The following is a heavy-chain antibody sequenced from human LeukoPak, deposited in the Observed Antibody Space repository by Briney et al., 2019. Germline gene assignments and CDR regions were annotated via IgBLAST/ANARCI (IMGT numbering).Heavy chain of an antibody. V-gene: IGHV1-2*02. CDR3: ARADDYSNWASFGD. J-gene: IGHJ4*02. CDR2: INPNSGGT. Sequence: GASVKVSCKASGYTFTGYYIHWVRQAPGQGLEYMGWINPNSGGTNYAQKFQGRVTMTRVTSISTAYMELSSLKSDDTAVYYCARADDYSNWASFGDWGQGTLVTVSS. D-gene: IGHD4-11*01. CDR1: GYTFTGYY.